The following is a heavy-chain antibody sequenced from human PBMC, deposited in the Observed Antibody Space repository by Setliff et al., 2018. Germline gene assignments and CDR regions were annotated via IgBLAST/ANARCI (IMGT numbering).Heavy chain of an antibody. J-gene: IGHJ4*02. Sequence: GGSLRLSCAASGFTFSSYAMSWVRQAPGKGLEWVSSISNSGGSTFYADSVKGRFTISRDNSKNTLYVQMDSLRAEDTAVYYCAKSYGSGSYRPLFDYWGQGTLVTVSS. CDR1: GFTFSSYA. V-gene: IGHV3-23*01. CDR2: ISNSGGST. D-gene: IGHD3-10*01. CDR3: AKSYGSGSYRPLFDY.